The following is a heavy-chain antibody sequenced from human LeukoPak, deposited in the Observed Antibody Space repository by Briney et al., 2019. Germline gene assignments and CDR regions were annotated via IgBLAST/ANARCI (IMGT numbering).Heavy chain of an antibody. CDR3: APPPSTISGY. CDR1: GFTFSSSW. D-gene: IGHD5-24*01. CDR2: VKGDETTT. Sequence: NPGGSLRLSCAASGFTFSSSWMHWVRQVPGKGLVWVSRVKGDETTTGYADSVKGRFTISRDNSKNTLYLQMNSLRAEDTAVYYCAPPPSTISGYWGQGTLVTVSS. V-gene: IGHV3-74*01. J-gene: IGHJ4*02.